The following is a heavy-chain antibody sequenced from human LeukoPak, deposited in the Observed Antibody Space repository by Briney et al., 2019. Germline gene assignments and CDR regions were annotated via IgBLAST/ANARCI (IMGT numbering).Heavy chain of an antibody. CDR1: GFTFSSYS. CDR3: ASLPGGGYGGCVPNAPVDY. CDR2: ISSSSSYI. Sequence: GGSLRLSCAASGFTFSSYSMNWVRQAPGKGLEWVSSISSSSSYIYYADSVKGRFTISRDNAKNSLYLQMNSLRAEDTAVYYCASLPGGGYGGCVPNAPVDYWGQGTLVTVSS. D-gene: IGHD5-12*01. V-gene: IGHV3-21*01. J-gene: IGHJ4*02.